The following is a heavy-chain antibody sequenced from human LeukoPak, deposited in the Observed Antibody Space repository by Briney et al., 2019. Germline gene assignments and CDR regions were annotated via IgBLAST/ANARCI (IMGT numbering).Heavy chain of an antibody. D-gene: IGHD2-15*01. J-gene: IGHJ4*02. CDR1: GFTFSVFS. CDR2: ISSRGSFI. Sequence: GGSLSLSCAASGFTFSVFSINWVRQAPGRGLECISYISSRGSFICYAESYKGRFTISRDNARNSLYLQMSSLRAQDTAVYHCARDPLHCSGGSCYSGSDYWGQGTLVTVSS. V-gene: IGHV3-48*01. CDR3: ARDPLHCSGGSCYSGSDY.